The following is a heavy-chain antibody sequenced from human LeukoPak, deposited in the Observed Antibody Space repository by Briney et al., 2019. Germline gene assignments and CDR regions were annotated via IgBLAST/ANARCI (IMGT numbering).Heavy chain of an antibody. Sequence: PGGSLRLSCAASGFTFSSYGMHWVRQAPGKGLEWVAFIRYDGSNKYYADSVKGRFTISRDNSKNTLYPQMNSLRAEDTAVYYCAKEGGSLWFGDTSTHYFDYWGQGTLVTVSS. CDR3: AKEGGSLWFGDTSTHYFDY. J-gene: IGHJ4*02. V-gene: IGHV3-30*02. CDR1: GFTFSSYG. D-gene: IGHD3-10*01. CDR2: IRYDGSNK.